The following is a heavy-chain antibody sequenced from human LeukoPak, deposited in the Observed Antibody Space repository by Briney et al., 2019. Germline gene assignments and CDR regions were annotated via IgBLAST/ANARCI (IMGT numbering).Heavy chain of an antibody. J-gene: IGHJ4*02. Sequence: GGSLRLSCAASGFTFDSSWMHWVRQDPVKGLVWVARVSGDGTTTTYADSVKGRFTISRDNAKNTLYLQMNIVRAEDTAVYCARGGSPFYWGQGSRFTVSS. CDR2: VSGDGTTT. V-gene: IGHV3-74*01. CDR1: GFTFDSSW. D-gene: IGHD3-10*01. CDR3: ARGGSPFY.